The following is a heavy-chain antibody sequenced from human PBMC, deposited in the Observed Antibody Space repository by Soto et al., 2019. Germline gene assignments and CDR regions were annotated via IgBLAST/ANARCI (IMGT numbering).Heavy chain of an antibody. CDR2: IDYSGTA. J-gene: IGHJ4*02. V-gene: IGHV4-39*01. CDR1: CGSISVSNVF. CDR3: ARTTGRHLDF. D-gene: IGHD4-4*01. Sequence: NPSETLSLTCTVSCGSISVSNVFWGWVRQPPGKGLEWIGNIDYSGTAYFNPSLGTRVTFPVDTSKNQFSLTLYSVTAADTAVYYCARTTGRHLDFWGQGILVTVSS.